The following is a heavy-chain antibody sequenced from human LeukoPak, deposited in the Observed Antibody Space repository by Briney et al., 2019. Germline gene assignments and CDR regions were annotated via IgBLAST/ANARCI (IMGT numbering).Heavy chain of an antibody. V-gene: IGHV4-39*07. CDR3: ARDQALYSSGWPYFDY. Sequence: KSSETLSLTCTVSGGSISSSSYYWGWIRQPPGKGLEWIGSIYYSGSTYYNPSLKSRVTISVDTSKNQFSLKLSSVTAADTAVYYCARDQALYSSGWPYFDYWGQGTLVTVSS. J-gene: IGHJ4*02. CDR1: GGSISSSSYY. CDR2: IYYSGST. D-gene: IGHD6-19*01.